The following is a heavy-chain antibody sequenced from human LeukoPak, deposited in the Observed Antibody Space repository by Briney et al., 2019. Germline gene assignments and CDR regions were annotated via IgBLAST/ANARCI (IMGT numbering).Heavy chain of an antibody. Sequence: PSETLSLTCTVSGGSISSYYWSWIRQPPGKGLEWIGYIYYSGSTNYNPSLKSRVTISVDTSKNQFSLKLSSVTAADTAVYYCASFYKRLGYDAFDIWGQGTMVTVSS. J-gene: IGHJ3*02. CDR1: GGSISSYY. V-gene: IGHV4-59*01. CDR3: ASFYKRLGYDAFDI. D-gene: IGHD3-9*01. CDR2: IYYSGST.